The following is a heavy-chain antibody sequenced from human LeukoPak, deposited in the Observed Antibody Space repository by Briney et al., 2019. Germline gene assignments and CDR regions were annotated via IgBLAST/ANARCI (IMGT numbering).Heavy chain of an antibody. D-gene: IGHD5-24*01. CDR2: MNTKSGNT. J-gene: IGHJ4*02. V-gene: IGHV1-8*01. CDR3: ALRDGYSFDF. CDR1: GYTFTTHD. Sequence: ASVKVSCRTSGYTFTTHDINWVRQATGQALEWMGWMNTKSGNTGYAQKFQGRVTMTMNTSISTAYMELSSLRSEDTAVYYCALRDGYSFDFWGQGTLVTVSS.